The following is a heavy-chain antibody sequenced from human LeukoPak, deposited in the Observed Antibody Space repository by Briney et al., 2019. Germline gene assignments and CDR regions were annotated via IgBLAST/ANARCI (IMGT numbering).Heavy chain of an antibody. J-gene: IGHJ4*02. Sequence: SVKVSCKASGYSFTGYFIHWVRQAPGQGLEWMGCIDPNSGDTKYAQKFQGRVSMPRDTSTRTAYMELSRLRSDDTAVYYCAKDIAEWELLRKFDYWGQGTLVTVSS. D-gene: IGHD1-26*01. CDR3: AKDIAEWELLRKFDY. CDR2: IDPNSGDT. CDR1: GYSFTGYF. V-gene: IGHV1-2*02.